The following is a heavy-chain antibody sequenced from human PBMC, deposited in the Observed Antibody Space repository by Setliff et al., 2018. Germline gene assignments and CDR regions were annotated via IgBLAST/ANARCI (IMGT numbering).Heavy chain of an antibody. V-gene: IGHV3-23*01. CDR2: ISGSGGAT. J-gene: IGHJ6*02. Sequence: GGSLRLSCAASGFTFNNNAMNWVRQAPGMGLEGVSTISGSGGATYYADSVKGRFTMSRDNAKNTLYLQMNSLRAEDTAVYYCARAYYGTVNGYSSYYGLDVWGQGTTVTVSS. CDR1: GFTFNNNA. CDR3: ARAYYGTVNGYSSYYGLDV. D-gene: IGHD3-9*01.